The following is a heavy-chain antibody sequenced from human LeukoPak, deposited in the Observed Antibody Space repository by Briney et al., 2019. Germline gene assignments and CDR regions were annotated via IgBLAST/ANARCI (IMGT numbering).Heavy chain of an antibody. CDR2: INPSGGTT. Sequence: ASVKVSCKASGYSFTAYYIHWVRQAPGQGLQWMGKINPSGGTTTYAQKFQDRVTMTRDMSTSTVYMELSSLNSEDTALYYCARGPETGSFDYWGQGTLVTVSS. CDR3: ARGPETGSFDY. J-gene: IGHJ4*02. V-gene: IGHV1-46*01. CDR1: GYSFTAYY. D-gene: IGHD1-26*01.